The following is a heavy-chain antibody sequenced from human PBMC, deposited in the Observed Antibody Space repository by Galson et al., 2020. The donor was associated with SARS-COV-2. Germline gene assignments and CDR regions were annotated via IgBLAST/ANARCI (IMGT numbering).Heavy chain of an antibody. J-gene: IGHJ6*03. CDR3: ARSVVVIGNCSYFYFDV. V-gene: IGHV4-59*11. Sequence: TVTVFSITIHYLRWLRQASGKGLVVIGSTDYAGSTNYNPSLKSRVTISVETSTPQFSLNLSTVTAADTVVYYCARSVVVIGNCSYFYFDVWGKGTTVTVSS. D-gene: IGHD2-15*01. CDR2: TDYAGST. CDR1: VFSITIHY.